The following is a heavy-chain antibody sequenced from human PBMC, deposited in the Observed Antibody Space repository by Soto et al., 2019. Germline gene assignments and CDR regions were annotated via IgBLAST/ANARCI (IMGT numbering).Heavy chain of an antibody. CDR2: FYHSGTT. CDR3: ALDPGYCTNGVCPIFDY. V-gene: IGHV4-59*01. CDR1: GASLKNYF. Sequence: ETLSLPCTVSGASLKNYFWSWVRQHPGKGLERIGHFYHSGTTNYSPALKSRVTISIDQSKNQFSLRLNSVTAADTAVYFCALDPGYCTNGVCPIFDYWGQGTLVTVSS. D-gene: IGHD2-8*01. J-gene: IGHJ4*02.